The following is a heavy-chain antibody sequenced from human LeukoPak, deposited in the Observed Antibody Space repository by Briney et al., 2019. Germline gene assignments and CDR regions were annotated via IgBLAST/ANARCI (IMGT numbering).Heavy chain of an antibody. J-gene: IGHJ4*02. CDR2: IYYSGST. V-gene: IGHV4-39*01. CDR3: ARHSGSYYQPWDY. Sequence: PSEPLSLPCTVSGGSITTTSYYWGWIRQPPGKGLEWYGSIYYSGSTYYNPSLKTRVTISVDTSKNQFSLKLSSVTAADTAVYYCARHSGSYYQPWDYWGQGTLVTVSS. CDR1: GGSITTTSYY. D-gene: IGHD1-26*01.